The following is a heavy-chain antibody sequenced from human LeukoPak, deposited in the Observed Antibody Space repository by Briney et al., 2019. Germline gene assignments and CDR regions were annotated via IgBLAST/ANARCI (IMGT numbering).Heavy chain of an antibody. V-gene: IGHV4-59*02. J-gene: IGHJ4*02. CDR3: ARAEAVAGVDY. D-gene: IGHD6-19*01. CDR2: IYYSGST. CDR1: GVSVSTLY. Sequence: SETLSLTCTVSGVSVSTLYWSWIGQPPGKGLEWIGYIYYSGSTNYNPSLKSRVTISVDTSKNQLSLKLRSVTAADTAVYYCARAEAVAGVDYWGQGTLVTVSS.